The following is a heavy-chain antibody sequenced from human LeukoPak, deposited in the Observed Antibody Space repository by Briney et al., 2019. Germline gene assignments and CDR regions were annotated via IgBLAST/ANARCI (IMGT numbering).Heavy chain of an antibody. Sequence: GGSLRLSCAASGFTFSNSWMAWVRQAPGKGLEWVANIKQDESDKNYVDSVKGRFTISRDNAKNSLYLQMNSLRAEDTAVYYCARQTAGYSSSWYLNGFDYWGQGTLVTVSS. CDR1: GFTFSNSW. J-gene: IGHJ4*02. D-gene: IGHD6-13*01. CDR2: IKQDESDK. CDR3: ARQTAGYSSSWYLNGFDY. V-gene: IGHV3-7*01.